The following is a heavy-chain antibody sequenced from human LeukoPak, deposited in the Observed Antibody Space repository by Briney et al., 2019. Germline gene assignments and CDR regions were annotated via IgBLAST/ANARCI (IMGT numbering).Heavy chain of an antibody. D-gene: IGHD3-9*01. CDR2: IYYSGRT. J-gene: IGHJ4*02. CDR1: DDSISSSGYY. Sequence: SETLSLTCSVSDDSISSSGYYWSWIRQPPGKGLEWIGYIYYSGRTYYNPSLKSRVTISVDTSKNQFSLKLSSVTAADTAVYYCARVNDILTGYYPYYFDYWGQGTLVTVSS. CDR3: ARVNDILTGYYPYYFDY. V-gene: IGHV4-30-4*01.